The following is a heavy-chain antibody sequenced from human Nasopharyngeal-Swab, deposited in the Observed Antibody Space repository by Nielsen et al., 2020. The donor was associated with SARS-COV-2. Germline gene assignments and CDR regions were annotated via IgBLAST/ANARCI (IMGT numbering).Heavy chain of an antibody. CDR2: ISSSGSTR. Sequence: GGSLRLSCAASGFTFSDYYMSWIRRAPGRGLEWVSYISSSGSTRYYADSVKGRFTISRDNAKNSLYLQMNSLRAEDTALYYCARGSGDIVATITYYYGMDVWGQGTTVTASS. J-gene: IGHJ6*02. CDR3: ARGSGDIVATITYYYGMDV. V-gene: IGHV3-11*04. D-gene: IGHD5-12*01. CDR1: GFTFSDYY.